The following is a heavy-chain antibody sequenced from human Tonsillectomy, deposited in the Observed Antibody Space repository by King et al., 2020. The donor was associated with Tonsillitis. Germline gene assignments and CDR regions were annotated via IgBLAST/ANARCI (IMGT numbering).Heavy chain of an antibody. Sequence: VQLQQWGAGLLKPSETLSLTCAVSGGSFSAYHWNWIRQPPGKGLEWIGEINHSGTTNYNPSLKSRVSISVDTSKNQFSLKLNSVTAADTAVYYCARSGVYSTGWYDLDYWGQGTLVTVSS. V-gene: IGHV4-34*01. CDR2: INHSGTT. CDR1: GGSFSAYH. J-gene: IGHJ4*02. CDR3: ARSGVYSTGWYDLDY. D-gene: IGHD6-19*01.